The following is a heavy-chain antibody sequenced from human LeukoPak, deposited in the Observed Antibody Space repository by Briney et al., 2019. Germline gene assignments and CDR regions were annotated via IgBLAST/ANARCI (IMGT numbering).Heavy chain of an antibody. CDR2: ISGSGGST. CDR1: GFTFSSYA. J-gene: IGHJ5*02. CDR3: AKDRMDFWSGGYNWFDP. V-gene: IGHV3-23*01. D-gene: IGHD3-3*01. Sequence: GGSLRLSCAASGFTFSSYAMSWVHQAPGKGLEWVSAISGSGGSTYYADSVKGRFTISRDNSKNTLYLQMNSLRAEDTAVYCCAKDRMDFWSGGYNWFDPWGQGTLVTVSS.